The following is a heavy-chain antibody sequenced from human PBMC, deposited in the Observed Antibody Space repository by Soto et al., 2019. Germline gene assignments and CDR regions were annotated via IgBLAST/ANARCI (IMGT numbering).Heavy chain of an antibody. CDR1: GYSFTDYW. Sequence: GESLKLSCRTSGYSFTDYWIGWVRQMPGKGLEWMGLIYPGDSDTRNSPSFQGQVTFSVDTSLSTAFLHWSSLKASDTAMYFCAKRGGSPADPFDVWGPGTMVTVSS. CDR2: IYPGDSDT. CDR3: AKRGGSPADPFDV. V-gene: IGHV5-51*01. D-gene: IGHD1-26*01. J-gene: IGHJ3*01.